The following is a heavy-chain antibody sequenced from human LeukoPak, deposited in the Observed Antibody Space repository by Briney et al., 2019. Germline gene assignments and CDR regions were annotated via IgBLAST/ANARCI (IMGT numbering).Heavy chain of an antibody. D-gene: IGHD5-18*01. CDR3: AKDSPAIPGFAAVDTAMPRTDAFDI. J-gene: IGHJ3*02. CDR1: GFTVSSNY. V-gene: IGHV3-23*01. Sequence: GGSLRLSCAASGFTVSSNYMSWVRQAPGKGLEWVSAISGSGGSTYYADSVKGRFTISRDNSKNTLYLQMNSLRAEDTAVYYCAKDSPAIPGFAAVDTAMPRTDAFDIWGQGTMVTVSS. CDR2: ISGSGGST.